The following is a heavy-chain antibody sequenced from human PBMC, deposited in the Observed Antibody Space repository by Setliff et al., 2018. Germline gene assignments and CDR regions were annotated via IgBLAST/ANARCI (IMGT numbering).Heavy chain of an antibody. CDR2: IYYSGST. CDR3: ARDPLTTNRRRAFDI. D-gene: IGHD4-17*01. V-gene: IGHV4-31*03. Sequence: SETLTLTCTVSGGSISSGGYYWSWIRQHPGKGLEWIGYIYYSGSTYYNPSLKSRVTISVDTSKNQFSLKLSSVTAADTAVYYCARDPLTTNRRRAFDIWGQGTMVTVSS. CDR1: GGSISSGGYY. J-gene: IGHJ3*02.